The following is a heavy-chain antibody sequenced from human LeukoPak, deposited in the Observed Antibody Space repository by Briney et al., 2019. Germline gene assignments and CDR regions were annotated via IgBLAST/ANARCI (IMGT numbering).Heavy chain of an antibody. V-gene: IGHV3-11*01. CDR2: ISSSGSTI. CDR1: GFTFSDYY. D-gene: IGHD6-19*01. Sequence: PGGSLRLSCAASGFTFSDYYMSWIRQAPGRGLEWVSHISSSGSTIYYADSVKGRFTISRDNAKNSLYLQMNSLRAEDTAVYYCARDGQDSSGWSIFDYWGQGTLVTVSS. CDR3: ARDGQDSSGWSIFDY. J-gene: IGHJ4*02.